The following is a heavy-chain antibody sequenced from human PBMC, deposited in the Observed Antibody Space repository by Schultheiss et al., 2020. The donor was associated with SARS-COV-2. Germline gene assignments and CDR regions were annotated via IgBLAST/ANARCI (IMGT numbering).Heavy chain of an antibody. CDR3: ARSGYDYYYYYYYMDV. CDR1: GGSFSGYY. V-gene: IGHV4-59*12. Sequence: SETLSLTCAVYGGSFSGYYWSWIRQPPGKGLEWIGYIYYSGSTNYNPSLKSRVTISVDTSKNQFSLKLNSVTPEDTAVYYCARSGYDYYYYYYYMDVWGKGTTVTVSS. D-gene: IGHD5-12*01. CDR2: IYYSGST. J-gene: IGHJ6*03.